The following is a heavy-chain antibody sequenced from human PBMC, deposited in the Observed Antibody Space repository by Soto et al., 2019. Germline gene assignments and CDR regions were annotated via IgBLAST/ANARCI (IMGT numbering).Heavy chain of an antibody. CDR1: GFTFSSYA. V-gene: IGHV3-23*01. D-gene: IGHD6-13*01. CDR3: AEASEGYSSSWYGGYYYYGMDV. CDR2: ISGSGGST. Sequence: QPGGSLRLSCAASGFTFSSYAMSWVRQAPGKGLEWVSAISGSGGSTYYADSVKGRFTISRDNSKNTLYLQMNSLSAEDTAVYYCAEASEGYSSSWYGGYYYYGMDVWGQGTTVTVSS. J-gene: IGHJ6*02.